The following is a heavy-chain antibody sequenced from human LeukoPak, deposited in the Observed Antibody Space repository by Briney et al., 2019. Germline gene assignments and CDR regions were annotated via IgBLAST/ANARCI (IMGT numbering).Heavy chain of an antibody. J-gene: IGHJ4*02. Sequence: PGGSLRLSCAASGYTFSSYNMNWVRQAPGKGLEWVSYISSSSSTIYYADSVKGRFTISRDNGGNSLYLQMNSLRAEDTAMYYCARDYGSAKGDYWGQGTLVTVSS. CDR3: ARDYGSAKGDY. CDR1: GYTFSSYN. V-gene: IGHV3-48*01. CDR2: ISSSSSTI. D-gene: IGHD3-10*01.